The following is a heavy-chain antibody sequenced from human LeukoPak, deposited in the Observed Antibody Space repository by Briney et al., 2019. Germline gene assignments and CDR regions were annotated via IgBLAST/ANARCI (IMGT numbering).Heavy chain of an antibody. CDR1: GGSISSYY. CDR3: ARVRPLRYYYYYYMDV. Sequence: SETLSLTCTVSGGSISSYYWSWIRQPPGKGLEWIGYIYYSGSTNHNPSLKSRVTIPVDTSKNQFSLKLSSVTAADTAVYYCARVRPLRYYYYYYMDVWGKGTTVTVSS. CDR2: IYYSGST. J-gene: IGHJ6*03. D-gene: IGHD4-17*01. V-gene: IGHV4-59*01.